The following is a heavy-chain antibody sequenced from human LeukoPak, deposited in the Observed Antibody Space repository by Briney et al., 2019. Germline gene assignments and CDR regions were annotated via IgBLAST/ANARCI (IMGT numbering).Heavy chain of an antibody. J-gene: IGHJ5*02. V-gene: IGHV4-59*01. CDR2: VYYTGST. Sequence: SETLSHTCTVSAGSISSYYWSWIRQSPAKELEWIGYVYYTGSTNYNPSLKSRVTISLHTSKTQFSLNLSSVTAADTAGYYGARGGDGYKSPWFDPWGRGTLVTVSS. CDR3: ARGGDGYKSPWFDP. CDR1: AGSISSYY. D-gene: IGHD5-24*01.